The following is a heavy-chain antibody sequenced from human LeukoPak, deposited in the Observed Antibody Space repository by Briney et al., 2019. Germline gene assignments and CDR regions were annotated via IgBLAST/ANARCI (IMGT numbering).Heavy chain of an antibody. CDR2: INAGNGNT. CDR1: GYTFISYT. Sequence: GASVKVSCKASGYTFISYTLHWVRQAPGQRLEWMGWINAGNGNTKYSQKFQGRVTITRDTSASTAYMELSSLRSEDTAVYYCARVLSPTYCGGDCYFDYWGQGTLVTVSS. J-gene: IGHJ4*02. V-gene: IGHV1-3*01. D-gene: IGHD2-21*02. CDR3: ARVLSPTYCGGDCYFDY.